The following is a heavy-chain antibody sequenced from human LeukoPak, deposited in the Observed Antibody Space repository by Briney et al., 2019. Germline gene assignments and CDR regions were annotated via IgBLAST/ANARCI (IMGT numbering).Heavy chain of an antibody. CDR3: GRDPTWGSGY. V-gene: IGHV3-23*01. CDR1: GFIFGSYC. D-gene: IGHD7-27*01. Sequence: PGGSLRLSCAASGFIFGSYCMIWVRQAPGKGLEWVSIIGTSGGDTHYADSVKGRFSISRDNSKNTLSLQMNSLRVDDTAVYYCGRDPTWGSGYWGQGTLVTVSS. CDR2: IGTSGGDT. J-gene: IGHJ4*02.